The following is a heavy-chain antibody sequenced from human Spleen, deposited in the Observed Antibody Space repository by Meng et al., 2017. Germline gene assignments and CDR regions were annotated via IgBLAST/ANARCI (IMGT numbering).Heavy chain of an antibody. CDR3: ARGPTTMAHDFDY. V-gene: IGHV4-34*01. Sequence: QVQLQQGGAGLLKPSETLSLTCVVSGGSFSDYYWSWIRQPPGKGLEWIGEINHSGSTNYNPSLESRATISVETSQNNLSLKLSSVTAADSAVYYCARGPTTMAHDFDYWGQGTLVTVSS. D-gene: IGHD4-11*01. CDR2: INHSGST. CDR1: GGSFSDYY. J-gene: IGHJ4*02.